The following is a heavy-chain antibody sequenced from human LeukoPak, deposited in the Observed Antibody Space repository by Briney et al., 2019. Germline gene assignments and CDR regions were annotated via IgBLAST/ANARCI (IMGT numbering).Heavy chain of an antibody. J-gene: IGHJ4*02. CDR2: IWYDGSNK. V-gene: IGHV3-33*01. CDR3: ARESAYCSGISCYFDY. Sequence: GGSLRLSCAASGFTFSSYGMHWVRQAPGKGLEWVAVIWYDGSNKYYADSVKGRFTISRDNAENSLYLQMNSLRAEDTAVYYCARESAYCSGISCYFDYWGQGALVTVSS. CDR1: GFTFSSYG. D-gene: IGHD2-15*01.